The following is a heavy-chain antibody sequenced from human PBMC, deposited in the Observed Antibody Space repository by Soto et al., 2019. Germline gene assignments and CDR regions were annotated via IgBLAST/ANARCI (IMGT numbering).Heavy chain of an antibody. J-gene: IGHJ3*02. V-gene: IGHV4-59*02. CDR3: ARHSSGWLSDGFDI. Sequence: SETLSLTCTVSGGSVSSYYWSWIRQPPGKGLEWIGYIYYSGSTNYNPSLKSRVTISVDTSKNQFSLKLSSVTAADTAVYYCARHSSGWLSDGFDIWGQGTMVTVS. CDR1: GGSVSSYY. CDR2: IYYSGST. D-gene: IGHD6-19*01.